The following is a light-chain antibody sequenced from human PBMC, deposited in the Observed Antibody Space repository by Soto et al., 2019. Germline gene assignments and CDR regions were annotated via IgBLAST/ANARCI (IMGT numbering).Light chain of an antibody. V-gene: IGLV4-69*01. CDR3: QTWVTGIVV. CDR2: LNIDGSH. Sequence: QLVLTQSPSASASLGASIKLTCTLSRGHSSYAIAWHQQQPEKGPRYLMNLNIDGSHSKGDGIPDRFSGSSSGAERYLTISSLQSEDEADYYCQTWVTGIVVFGGRTKLTVL. J-gene: IGLJ2*01. CDR1: RGHSSYA.